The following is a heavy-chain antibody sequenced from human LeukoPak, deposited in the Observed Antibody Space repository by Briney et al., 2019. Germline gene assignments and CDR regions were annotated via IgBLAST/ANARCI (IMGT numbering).Heavy chain of an antibody. V-gene: IGHV3-23*01. CDR1: GFTFSSYA. CDR3: ARGPVVVVVAAMERAVDY. J-gene: IGHJ4*02. Sequence: GGSLRLSCAASGFTFSSYAMSWVRQAPGKGLEWVSAISGSGGSTYYADSVKGRFTISRDNSKNTLYLQMNSLRAEDTAVYYCARGPVVVVVAAMERAVDYWGQGTLVTVSS. CDR2: ISGSGGST. D-gene: IGHD2-15*01.